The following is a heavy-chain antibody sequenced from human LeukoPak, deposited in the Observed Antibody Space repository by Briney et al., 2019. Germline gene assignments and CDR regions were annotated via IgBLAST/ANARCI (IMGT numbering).Heavy chain of an antibody. J-gene: IGHJ5*02. CDR1: GYTFIDFY. D-gene: IGHD2/OR15-2a*01. CDR2: INPKNRGT. Sequence: AVSVKVSCKASGYTFIDFYMHWVRQAPGQGREWMGWINPKNRGTNYAQKFQGRVTMTRDTSISTAYMELSRLRSDDTAAYYCARVPSTTYSDWFDPWGRGTLVTVSS. CDR3: ARVPSTTYSDWFDP. V-gene: IGHV1-2*02.